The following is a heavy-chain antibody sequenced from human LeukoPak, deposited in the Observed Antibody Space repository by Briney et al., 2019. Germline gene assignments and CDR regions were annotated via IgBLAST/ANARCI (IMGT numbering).Heavy chain of an antibody. Sequence: SETLSLTCTVSGGSISSGSYYWSWIRQPPGKGLEWIGEINHSGSTNYNPSLKSRVTISVDTSKNQFSLKLSSVTAADTAVYYCARGAESAANDYWGQGTLVTVSS. J-gene: IGHJ4*02. CDR3: ARGAESAANDY. D-gene: IGHD6-13*01. CDR1: GGSISSGSYY. CDR2: INHSGST. V-gene: IGHV4-39*07.